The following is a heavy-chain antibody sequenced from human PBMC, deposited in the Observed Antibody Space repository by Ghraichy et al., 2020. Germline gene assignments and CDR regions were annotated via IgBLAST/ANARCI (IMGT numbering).Heavy chain of an antibody. V-gene: IGHV3-48*04. D-gene: IGHD4-23*01. J-gene: IGHJ3*02. CDR2: ISSSSSTI. CDR3: ARDPATVVTFDAFDI. Sequence: GGSLRLSCAASGFTFSSYSMNWVRQAPGKGLEWVSYISSSSSTIYYADSVKGRFTISRDNAKNSLYLQMNSLRAEDTAVYYCARDPATVVTFDAFDIWGQGTMVTVSS. CDR1: GFTFSSYS.